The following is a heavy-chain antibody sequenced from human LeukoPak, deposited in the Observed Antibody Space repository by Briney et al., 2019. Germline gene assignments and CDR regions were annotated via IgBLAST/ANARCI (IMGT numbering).Heavy chain of an antibody. J-gene: IGHJ5*02. CDR3: ARGDYYDSSGTNWFDP. CDR2: INPNSGGT. V-gene: IGHV1-2*02. D-gene: IGHD3-22*01. CDR1: GYTFTGYY. Sequence: ASVKVSCKASGYTFTGYYMHWVRQAPGQGLEWMGWINPNSGGTNYAQKFQGRVTMTRDTSISTAYTKLSRLRSDDTAVYYCARGDYYDSSGTNWFDPWGQGTLVTVSS.